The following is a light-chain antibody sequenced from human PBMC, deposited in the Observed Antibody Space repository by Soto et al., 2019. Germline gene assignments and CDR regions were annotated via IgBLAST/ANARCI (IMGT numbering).Light chain of an antibody. CDR2: DVS. CDR1: QSVSRW. Sequence: DIQMTQSPSTLSASVGDRVTITCRASQSVSRWLAWYQQKPGKAPNLLIFDVSSLESGDPSRFSGSGFGTEFTLTNTSLQPDDSATYYCQQYSTYWTFGQGTKVELK. J-gene: IGKJ1*01. V-gene: IGKV1-5*01. CDR3: QQYSTYWT.